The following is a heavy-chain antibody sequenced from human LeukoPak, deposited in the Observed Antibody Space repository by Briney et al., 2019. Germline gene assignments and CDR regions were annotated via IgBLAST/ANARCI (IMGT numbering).Heavy chain of an antibody. D-gene: IGHD1-26*01. J-gene: IGHJ4*02. V-gene: IGHV3-23*01. CDR3: ARDLVVGATFVY. Sequence: GGSLRLSCAASGFTFSSYAMSWVRQAPGKGLEWVSAISGSGGSTYYADSVKGRFTISRDNAKNSLYLQMNSLRAEDTAVYYCARDLVVGATFVYWGQGTLVTVSS. CDR1: GFTFSSYA. CDR2: ISGSGGST.